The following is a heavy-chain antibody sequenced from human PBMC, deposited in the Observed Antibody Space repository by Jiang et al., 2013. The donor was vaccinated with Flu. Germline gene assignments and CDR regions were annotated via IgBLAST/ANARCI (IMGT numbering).Heavy chain of an antibody. D-gene: IGHD4-11*01. J-gene: IGHJ4*02. V-gene: IGHV3-72*01. Sequence: EYAASVKGRFTISRDDSKNSLYLQMNGLKSEDTAVYYCTRLKDYNVDYWGQGTLVTVSS. CDR3: TRLKDYNVDY.